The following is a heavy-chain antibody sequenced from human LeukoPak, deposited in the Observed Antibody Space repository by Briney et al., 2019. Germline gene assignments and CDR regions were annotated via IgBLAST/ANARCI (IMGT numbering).Heavy chain of an antibody. V-gene: IGHV3-21*01. J-gene: IGHJ4*02. CDR1: GFTFSSYS. Sequence: GGSLRLSCAASGFTFSSYSMNWVRQAPGKGLEWVSSISSSSSYIYYADSVKGRFTISRDNTKNSLYLQMNSLRAEDTAVYYCGRGNLVGTFDYGGKETLVTVSS. D-gene: IGHD1-26*01. CDR3: GRGNLVGTFDY. CDR2: ISSSSSYI.